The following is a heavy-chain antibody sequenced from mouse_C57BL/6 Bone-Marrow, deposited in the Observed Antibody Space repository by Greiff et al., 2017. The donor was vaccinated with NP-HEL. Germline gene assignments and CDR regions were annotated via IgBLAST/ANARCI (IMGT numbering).Heavy chain of an antibody. CDR3: ARYHPRESGFAD. V-gene: IGHV7-3*01. J-gene: IGHJ3*01. CDR1: GFTFTDYY. Sequence: EVMLVESGGGLVQPGGSLSLSCAASGFTFTDYYMSWVRQPPGKALEWLGFIRNKANGYTTEYSASVKGRFTISRDNSQSILYLQMNALRAEDSATYYGARYHPRESGFADWGQGTLVTVSA. CDR2: IRNKANGYTT.